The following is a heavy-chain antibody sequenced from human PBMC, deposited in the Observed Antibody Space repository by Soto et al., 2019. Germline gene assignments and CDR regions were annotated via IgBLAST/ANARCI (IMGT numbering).Heavy chain of an antibody. Sequence: QVQLVQSGAEEKKPGASVKVSCKASGYTFTSYAMHWVRQAPGQRLEWMGWINAGNGNTKYSQKFQGRVTITRDTSXSTAYMELSSLRSEDTAVYYCASNHLVTTPYGMDVWCQGTTVTVSS. CDR2: INAGNGNT. CDR1: GYTFTSYA. V-gene: IGHV1-3*05. D-gene: IGHD4-4*01. CDR3: ASNHLVTTPYGMDV. J-gene: IGHJ6*02.